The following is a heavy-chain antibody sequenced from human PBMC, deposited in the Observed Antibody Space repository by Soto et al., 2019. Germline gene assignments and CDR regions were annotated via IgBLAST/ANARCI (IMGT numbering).Heavy chain of an antibody. CDR1: GFTFSSYS. V-gene: IGHV3-21*01. CDR3: ARAKDGSGSYSRAFDY. Sequence: WGSLRLSCAASGFTFSSYSMNWVRQAPGKGLEWVSSISSSSSYIYYADSVKGRFTISRDNAKNSLYLQMNSLRAEDTAVYYCARAKDGSGSYSRAFDYWGQGTLVTVSS. D-gene: IGHD3-10*01. CDR2: ISSSSSYI. J-gene: IGHJ4*02.